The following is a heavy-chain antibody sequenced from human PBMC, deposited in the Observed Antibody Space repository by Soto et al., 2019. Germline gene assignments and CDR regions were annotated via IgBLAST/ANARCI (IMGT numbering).Heavy chain of an antibody. V-gene: IGHV3-11*06. CDR2: ISGSSSYT. CDR3: ARGIAYSYGPYDH. J-gene: IGHJ4*02. CDR1: GFTFVDYY. D-gene: IGHD1-26*01. Sequence: PGGSLRLSCAASGFTFVDYYMVWVRQAPGKGLEWVSYISGSSSYTNYADSVKGRFIMSRDNAKKSLYLHMNSLRVGDTAVYFCARGIAYSYGPYDHWGQGTLVTVSS.